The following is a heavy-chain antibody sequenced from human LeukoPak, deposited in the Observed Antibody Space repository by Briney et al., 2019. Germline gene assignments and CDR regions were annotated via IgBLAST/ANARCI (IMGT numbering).Heavy chain of an antibody. V-gene: IGHV3-30-3*01. D-gene: IGHD2-2*02. Sequence: GRSLRLSCAASGFTFSSYAMHWVRQAPGKGLEWVAVISSDGSNKYYADSVKGRFTISRDNSKNTLYLQMNSLRAEDTAVYYCAKGTVEYQLLYGNWFNPWGQGTLVTVSS. CDR3: AKGTVEYQLLYGNWFNP. CDR2: ISSDGSNK. CDR1: GFTFSSYA. J-gene: IGHJ5*02.